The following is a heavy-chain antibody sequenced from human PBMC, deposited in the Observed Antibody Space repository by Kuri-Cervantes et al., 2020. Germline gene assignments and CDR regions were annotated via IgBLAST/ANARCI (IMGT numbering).Heavy chain of an antibody. D-gene: IGHD6-6*01. CDR2: INPSGGST. J-gene: IGHJ6*03. CDR3: ARGRLHSSSFSPLYYYYYMDV. CDR1: GYTFTSYY. V-gene: IGHV1-46*01. Sequence: ASVKVSCKASGYTFTSYYMHWVRQAPGQGLEWMGIINPSGGSTSYAQKFQGRVSMTRDTSTSTVYMELSSPRSEDTAVYYCARGRLHSSSFSPLYYYYYMDVWGKGTTVTVSS.